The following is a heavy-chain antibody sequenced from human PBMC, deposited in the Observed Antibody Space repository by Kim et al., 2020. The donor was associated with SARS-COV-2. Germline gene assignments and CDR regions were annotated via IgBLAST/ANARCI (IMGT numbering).Heavy chain of an antibody. CDR3: ARVLLEYQLLDGMDV. D-gene: IGHD2-2*01. V-gene: IGHV3-48*03. J-gene: IGHJ6*02. Sequence: GGSLRLSCAASGFTFSSYEMNWVRQAPGKGLEWVSYISSSGSTIYYADSVKGRFTISRDNAKNSLYLQMNSLRAEDTAVYYCARVLLEYQLLDGMDVWGQGTTVTVSS. CDR1: GFTFSSYE. CDR2: ISSSGSTI.